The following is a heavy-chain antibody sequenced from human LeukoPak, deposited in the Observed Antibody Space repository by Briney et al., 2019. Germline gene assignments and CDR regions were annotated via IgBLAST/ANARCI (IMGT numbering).Heavy chain of an antibody. V-gene: IGHV4-4*07. J-gene: IGHJ6*03. CDR3: ASVRRGFGESSKYYSYYYMHV. CDR2: IYTSGST. Sequence: PSETLSLTCTVSGGSISSYYWSWIRQPAGKGLEWIGRIYTSGSTNYNPSLKSRVTISVDTSNNQFSLKLSAVTAADTAVYYCASVRRGFGESSKYYSYYYMHVWGNGTTVTIAS. CDR1: GGSISSYY. D-gene: IGHD3-10*01.